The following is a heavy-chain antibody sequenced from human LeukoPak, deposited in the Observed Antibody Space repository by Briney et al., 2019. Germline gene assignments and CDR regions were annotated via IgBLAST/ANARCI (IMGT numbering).Heavy chain of an antibody. V-gene: IGHV4-38-2*01. D-gene: IGHD3-22*01. CDR1: GYSISSGYY. J-gene: IGHJ4*02. Sequence: PSETLSLTCAVSGYSISSGYYWSWIRQPPGKGLEWIATINHSGETYYNPSLKSRVTISVDTSKNTFSLKLSSVTAAGTAIYYCARYTANKSGYSFDYWGQGTLVTVSS. CDR3: ARYTANKSGYSFDY. CDR2: INHSGET.